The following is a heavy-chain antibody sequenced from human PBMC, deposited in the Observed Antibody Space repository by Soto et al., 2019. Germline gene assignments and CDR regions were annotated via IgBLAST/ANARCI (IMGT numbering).Heavy chain of an antibody. V-gene: IGHV1-18*04. CDR3: ARDSGVPSALSARLYYYYCLYG. CDR1: GYTFTSYG. Sequence: GSSVKVSCKASGYTFTSYGISWVRQAPGQGLEWMGWISAYNGNTNYAQKLQGRVTMTTDTSTSTAYMELRSLRYDDTAGYYCARDSGVPSALSARLYYYYCLYGWG. D-gene: IGHD6-6*01. CDR2: ISAYNGNT. J-gene: IGHJ6*01.